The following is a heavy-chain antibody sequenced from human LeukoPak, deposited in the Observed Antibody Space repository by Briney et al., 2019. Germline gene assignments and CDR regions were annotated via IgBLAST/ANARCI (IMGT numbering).Heavy chain of an antibody. CDR1: GGSFSGYY. D-gene: IGHD3-3*01. J-gene: IGHJ5*02. V-gene: IGHV4-34*01. CDR2: INHSGST. CDR3: ARRYYDFWSGSGNWFDP. Sequence: PSETLSLTCAVYGGSFSGYYWSWIRQPPGKGLEWIGEINHSGSTNYNPSLKSRVTISVDTSKNQFSLKLSSVTAADTAVYYCARRYYDFWSGSGNWFDPWGQGTLVTVSS.